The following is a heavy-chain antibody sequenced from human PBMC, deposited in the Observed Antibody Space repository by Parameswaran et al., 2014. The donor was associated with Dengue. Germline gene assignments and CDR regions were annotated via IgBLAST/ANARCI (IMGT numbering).Heavy chain of an antibody. V-gene: IGHV1-46*01. CDR3: AREWSYDILPFPFGMDV. CDR2: INPSGGST. J-gene: IGHJ6*02. Sequence: PSVKVSCKASGYTFIDYHVHWVRQAPGQGLEWMGIINPSGGSTNSAQKFQVRVTMTQDTSTSTVYMELSSLRPDDTAVYYCAREWSYDILPFPFGMDVWGQGTTVTVSS. CDR1: GYTFIDYH. D-gene: IGHD3-9*01.